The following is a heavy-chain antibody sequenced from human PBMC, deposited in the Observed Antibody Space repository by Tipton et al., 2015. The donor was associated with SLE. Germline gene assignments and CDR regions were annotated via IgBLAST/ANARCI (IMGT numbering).Heavy chain of an antibody. V-gene: IGHV4-61*08. Sequence: TLSLTCTVSGGSISSGGYYWSWIRQPPGKGLEWIGEINHSGSTNYNPSLKSRVTISVDTSKNQFSLKLSSVTAADTALYYCARGPPGYSSGWYLDYWGQGTLVTVSS. CDR2: INHSGST. D-gene: IGHD6-19*01. J-gene: IGHJ4*02. CDR3: ARGPPGYSSGWYLDY. CDR1: GGSISSGGYY.